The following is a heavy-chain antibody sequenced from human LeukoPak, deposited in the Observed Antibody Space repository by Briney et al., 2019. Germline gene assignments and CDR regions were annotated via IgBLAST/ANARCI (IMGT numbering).Heavy chain of an antibody. CDR3: ARGGSYLSCDY. D-gene: IGHD1-26*01. CDR2: IYYSGST. CDR1: GGSISSYY. J-gene: IGHJ4*02. Sequence: SETLSLTCTVSGGSISSYYWSWIRQPPGKGLEWIGYIYYSGSTNYNPSLKSRVTISVDTSKNQFSLKLSSVTAPDTAVYYCARGGSYLSCDYWGQRTLVTVSS. V-gene: IGHV4-59*01.